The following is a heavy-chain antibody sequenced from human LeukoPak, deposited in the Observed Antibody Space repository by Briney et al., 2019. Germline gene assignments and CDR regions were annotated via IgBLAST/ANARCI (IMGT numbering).Heavy chain of an antibody. J-gene: IGHJ4*02. CDR1: GYTFTSYG. CDR2: INPNSGGT. D-gene: IGHD6-19*01. Sequence: ASVKVSCKASGYTFTSYGISWVRQAPGQGLEWMGWINPNSGGTNYAQKFQGRVTMTRDTSISTAYMELSRLRSDDTAVYYCARDKAYSSGWYYWGQGTLVTVSS. V-gene: IGHV1-2*02. CDR3: ARDKAYSSGWYY.